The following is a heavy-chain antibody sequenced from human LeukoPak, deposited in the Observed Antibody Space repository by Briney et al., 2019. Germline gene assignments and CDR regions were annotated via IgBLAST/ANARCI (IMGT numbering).Heavy chain of an antibody. D-gene: IGHD3-22*01. CDR2: ISWSSGSI. Sequence: GGSLRLSCAASGFTFDDYAMHWVRQAPGKGLEWVSGISWSSGSIGYADSVKGRFTISRDNAKNSLYLQMNSLRAKYTALYYCAKETGLGIVVVMPLDGGREPLVTVSS. CDR1: GFTFDDYA. CDR3: AKETGLGIVVVMPLD. J-gene: IGHJ4*02. V-gene: IGHV3-9*01.